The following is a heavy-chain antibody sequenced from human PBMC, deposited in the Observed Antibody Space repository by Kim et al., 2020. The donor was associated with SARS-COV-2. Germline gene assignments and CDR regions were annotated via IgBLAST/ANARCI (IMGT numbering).Heavy chain of an antibody. V-gene: IGHV1-8*01. Sequence: ASVKVSCKASGYTFTNYDINWVRQAPGQGLEWMGWMKPNSGNAGYGQKFQGRVTMTRDTSISTAYMELNSLTSEDTAVYYCARGRGPMVERHADYFLHWGQGSLVTVSA. J-gene: IGHJ1*01. D-gene: IGHD3-10*01. CDR1: GYTFTNYD. CDR3: ARGRGPMVERHADYFLH. CDR2: MKPNSGNA.